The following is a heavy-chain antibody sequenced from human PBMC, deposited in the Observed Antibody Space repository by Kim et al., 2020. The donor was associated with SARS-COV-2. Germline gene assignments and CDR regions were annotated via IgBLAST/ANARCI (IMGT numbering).Heavy chain of an antibody. CDR3: ARRLAAAGTRPYYFDY. J-gene: IGHJ4*02. D-gene: IGHD6-13*01. V-gene: IGHV5-51*01. Sequence: SFQGQVTISADKSISTAYLQWSSLKASDTAMYYCARRLAAAGTRPYYFDYWGQGTLVTVSS.